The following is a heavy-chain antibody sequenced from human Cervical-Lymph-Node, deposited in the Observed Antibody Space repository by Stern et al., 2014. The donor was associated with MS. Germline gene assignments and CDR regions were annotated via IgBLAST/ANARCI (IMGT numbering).Heavy chain of an antibody. J-gene: IGHJ5*02. CDR2: IYPGKSDT. Sequence: VQLVQSGAEVKKPGESLKISCKGSEFNFNTHWIAWVRQMPGKGLEWLGNIYPGKSDTRYNTSLQGQVSISADKSITTAYLHFSSLKASDSAMYFCARHGGPNWNHEAHNWFDPWGQGTLVTVSS. V-gene: IGHV5-51*03. CDR1: EFNFNTHW. D-gene: IGHD1-14*01. CDR3: ARHGGPNWNHEAHNWFDP.